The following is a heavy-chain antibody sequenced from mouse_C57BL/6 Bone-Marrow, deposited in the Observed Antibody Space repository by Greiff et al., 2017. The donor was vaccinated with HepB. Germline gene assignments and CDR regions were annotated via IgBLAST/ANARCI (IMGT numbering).Heavy chain of an antibody. CDR2: IDPSDSET. CDR1: GYTFTSYW. CDR3: ARWGNWERYFDV. J-gene: IGHJ1*03. V-gene: IGHV1-52*01. Sequence: QVQLQQPGAELVRPGSSVKLSCKASGYTFTSYWMHWVKQRPIQGLEWIGNIDPSDSETHYNQKFKDKATLTVDKSSSTAYMQLSSLTSEDSAVYYCARWGNWERYFDVWGTGTTVTVSS. D-gene: IGHD4-1*01.